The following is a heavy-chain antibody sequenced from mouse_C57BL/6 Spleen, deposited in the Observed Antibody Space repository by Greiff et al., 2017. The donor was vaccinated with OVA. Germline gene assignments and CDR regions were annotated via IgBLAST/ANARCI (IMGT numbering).Heavy chain of an antibody. Sequence: VQLQQPGAELVKPGASVKMSCKASGYTFTSYWITWVKQRPGQGLEWIGDIYPGSGSTNYNEKFKSKATLTVDTSSSTAYMQLSSLTSEDSAVYYCAKCFQDSSGYDYWGQGTTLTVSS. CDR2: IYPGSGST. CDR1: GYTFTSYW. J-gene: IGHJ2*01. CDR3: AKCFQDSSGYDY. D-gene: IGHD3-2*02. V-gene: IGHV1-55*01.